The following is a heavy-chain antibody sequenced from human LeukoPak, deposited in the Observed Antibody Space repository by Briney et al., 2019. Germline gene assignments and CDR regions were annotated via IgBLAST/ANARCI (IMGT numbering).Heavy chain of an antibody. D-gene: IGHD3-10*01. CDR2: IWYDGSNK. Sequence: PGGSLRLSCAASGFTFSSYGMHWVRQAPGKGLEWVAVIWYDGSNKYYADSVKGRFTISRDNSKNTLYLQMNSLRAEDTAVYYCARGRSIYYYGSGSNGDWFDPWGQGTLVTVSS. CDR1: GFTFSSYG. CDR3: ARGRSIYYYGSGSNGDWFDP. J-gene: IGHJ5*02. V-gene: IGHV3-33*01.